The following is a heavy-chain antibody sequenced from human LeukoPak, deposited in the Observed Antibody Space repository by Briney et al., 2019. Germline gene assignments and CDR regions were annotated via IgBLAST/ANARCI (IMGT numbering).Heavy chain of an antibody. CDR1: GYTFTSYG. J-gene: IGHJ6*02. D-gene: IGHD3-10*01. CDR2: ISAYNGNT. V-gene: IGHV1-18*01. Sequence: ASVKVSCTASGYTFTSYGISWVRQAPGQGLEWMGWISAYNGNTNYAQKLQGRVTMTTDTSTSTAYMELRSLRSDDTAVYYCCMVRGDYYYGMDVWGQGTTVTVSS. CDR3: CMVRGDYYYGMDV.